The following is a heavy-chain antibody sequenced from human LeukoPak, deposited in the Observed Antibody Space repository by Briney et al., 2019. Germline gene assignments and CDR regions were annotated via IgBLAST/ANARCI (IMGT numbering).Heavy chain of an antibody. Sequence: GGSLRLSCAASGFTFSSYAMSWVRQAPGKGLEWVSAISGSGGSTYYADSVKGRFTLSRDDSRNTVYLQLNNLRVEDTAIYYCARASWISTADAVWWGQGTQVTVSS. CDR2: ISGSGGST. J-gene: IGHJ4*02. D-gene: IGHD2-2*03. V-gene: IGHV3-23*01. CDR3: ARASWISTADAVW. CDR1: GFTFSSYA.